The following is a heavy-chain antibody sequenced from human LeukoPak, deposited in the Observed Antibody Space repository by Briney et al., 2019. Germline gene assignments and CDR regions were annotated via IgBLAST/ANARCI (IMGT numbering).Heavy chain of an antibody. V-gene: IGHV4-39*01. CDR3: ARQLDPRYDDAFDI. J-gene: IGHJ3*02. D-gene: IGHD1-1*01. CDR2: IYYSGST. Sequence: SETLSLTCTVSGGSISSSSYYWGWIRQPPGKGPEWIGSIYYSGSTYYNPSLKSRVTISVDTSKNQFSLKLSSVTAADTAVYYCARQLDPRYDDAFDIWGQGTMVTVSS. CDR1: GGSISSSSYY.